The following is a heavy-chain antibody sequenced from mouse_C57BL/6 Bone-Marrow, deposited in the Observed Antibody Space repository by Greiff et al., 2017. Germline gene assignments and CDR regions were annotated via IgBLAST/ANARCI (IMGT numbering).Heavy chain of an antibody. CDR2: IDPSDSST. J-gene: IGHJ3*01. CDR3: ARSRDGYYLTWFAY. CDR1: GYTFTSYW. Sequence: QVQLQQPGAELVRPGTSVKLSCKASGYTFTSYWMHWVKQRPGQGLEWIGVIDPSDSSTNYNQNFNGKATLTVDTSSSSAYMHVSSLTSEDSAVYFCARSRDGYYLTWFAYWGQGTLVTVSA. D-gene: IGHD2-3*01. V-gene: IGHV1-59*01.